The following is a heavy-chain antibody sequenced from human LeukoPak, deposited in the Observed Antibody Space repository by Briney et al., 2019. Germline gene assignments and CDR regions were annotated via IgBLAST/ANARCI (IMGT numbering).Heavy chain of an antibody. CDR2: INHSGST. J-gene: IGHJ4*02. CDR3: ARGLVDY. Sequence: KPSETLSLTCAVYGGSFSGYYWGWIRQPPGKGLEWIGEINHSGSTNYNPSLKSRVTISVDTSKDQFSLKLSSVTAADTAVYYCARGLVDYWGQGTLVTVSS. CDR1: GGSFSGYY. V-gene: IGHV4-34*01.